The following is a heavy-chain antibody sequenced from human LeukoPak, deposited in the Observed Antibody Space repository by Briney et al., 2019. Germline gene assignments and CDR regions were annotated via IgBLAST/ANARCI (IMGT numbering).Heavy chain of an antibody. CDR2: ISTSSSYI. V-gene: IGHV3-21*04. J-gene: IGHJ6*02. CDR3: ARSSSSSGMLFRYYYYGMDV. Sequence: GGSLRLSCAASGFTFSSYRMNWVRQAPGKGLEWVSSISTSSSYIYYADSVKGRFTISRDNAESSLYLQMNSLRAEDTAVYYCARSSSSSGMLFRYYYYGMDVWGQGTTVTASS. CDR1: GFTFSSYR. D-gene: IGHD6-6*01.